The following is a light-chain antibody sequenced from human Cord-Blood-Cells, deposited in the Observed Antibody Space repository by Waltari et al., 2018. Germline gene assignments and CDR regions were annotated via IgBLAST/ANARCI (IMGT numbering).Light chain of an antibody. CDR2: DVS. V-gene: IGLV2-14*01. Sequence: QSALTQPASVSGSPGQSITISCTGTSSDVGGYNYVSWYHQHQGKAPKLVIYDVSKRPSGVSNSFSGSKSGNTASLTISGLQAEDEADYYCSSYTSSSTYVFGTGTKVTVL. CDR1: SSDVGGYNY. CDR3: SSYTSSSTYV. J-gene: IGLJ1*01.